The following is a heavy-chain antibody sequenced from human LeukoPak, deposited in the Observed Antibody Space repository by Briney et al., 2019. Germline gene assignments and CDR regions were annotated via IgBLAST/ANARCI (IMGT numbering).Heavy chain of an antibody. V-gene: IGHV1-2*02. CDR3: ARDPFAIVVVPAASDY. Sequence: GASVKVSCKASGYTLTGYYIHWVRQAPGQGLEWMGWINPNSGGTNYAQKFQGRVTMTRDTSISTAYMELSRLRSDNTAVYYCARDPFAIVVVPAASDYWGQGTLVTVSS. CDR2: INPNSGGT. D-gene: IGHD2-2*01. CDR1: GYTLTGYY. J-gene: IGHJ4*02.